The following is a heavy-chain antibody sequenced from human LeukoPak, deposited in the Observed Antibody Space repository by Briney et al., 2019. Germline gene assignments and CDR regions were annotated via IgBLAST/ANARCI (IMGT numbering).Heavy chain of an antibody. Sequence: SETLSLTCTVSGGSISSSSYYWGWIRQPPGKGLEWIGSIYYSGSTYYNPSLKSRVTISVDTSKNQFSLKLSSVTAADTAMYYCARQGPCYYDSSGYCKRTFDYWGQGTLVTVSS. CDR3: ARQGPCYYDSSGYCKRTFDY. CDR2: IYYSGST. V-gene: IGHV4-39*01. J-gene: IGHJ4*02. CDR1: GGSISSSSYY. D-gene: IGHD3-22*01.